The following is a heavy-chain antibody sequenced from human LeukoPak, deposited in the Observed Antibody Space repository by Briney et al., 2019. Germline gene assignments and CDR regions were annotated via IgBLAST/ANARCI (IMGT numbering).Heavy chain of an antibody. CDR3: ALGAVDAFDI. CDR1: GGSISSSSYY. CDR2: IYHSGST. V-gene: IGHV4-30-2*01. J-gene: IGHJ3*02. Sequence: SETLSLTCTVSGGSISSSSYYWGWIRQPPGKGLEWIGYIYHSGSTYYNPSLKSRVTISVDRSKNQFSLKLSSVTAADTAVYYCALGAVDAFDIWGQGTMVTVSS.